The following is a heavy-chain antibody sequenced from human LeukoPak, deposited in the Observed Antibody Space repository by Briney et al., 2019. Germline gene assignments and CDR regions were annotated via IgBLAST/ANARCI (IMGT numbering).Heavy chain of an antibody. V-gene: IGHV3-7*01. Sequence: GGSLRLSCAASGFTFSSYAMHWVRQAPGKGLEWVASIKQDGSEKYYVDSVKGRFTISRDNAKNSLYLQMNSLRAEDTAVYYCARTGGSIWGQGTMVTVSS. D-gene: IGHD2-15*01. CDR2: IKQDGSEK. CDR1: GFTFSSYA. J-gene: IGHJ3*02. CDR3: ARTGGSI.